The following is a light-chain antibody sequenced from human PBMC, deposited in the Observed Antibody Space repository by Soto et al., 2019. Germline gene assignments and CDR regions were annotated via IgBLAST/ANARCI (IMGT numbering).Light chain of an antibody. V-gene: IGLV2-14*01. CDR1: SSDVGGYNY. J-gene: IGLJ1*01. CDR3: SSYTSSSTYV. Sequence: QSALTQPASVSGSPGQSITISCTGTSSDVGGYNYVSWYLQQPGKAPKLMIYDVSIRPSGVSDRLSGSKSGNTASLTISGLQADDEADYYCSSYTSSSTYVFGTGTKLAVL. CDR2: DVS.